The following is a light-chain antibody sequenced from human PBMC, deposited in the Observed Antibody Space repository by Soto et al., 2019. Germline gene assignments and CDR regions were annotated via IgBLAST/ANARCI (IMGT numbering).Light chain of an antibody. V-gene: IGKV1-5*01. Sequence: EIPMTHSASSLCASVGDRVNMXCRASQSLSSRFGRYQQKPGKAPKRLIYDASSLERGVPSRFSGSGSGTEFTRTISSRQPDDFATYYGQQYNSYPWTFGQGTKVDIK. J-gene: IGKJ1*01. CDR3: QQYNSYPWT. CDR2: DAS. CDR1: QSLSSR.